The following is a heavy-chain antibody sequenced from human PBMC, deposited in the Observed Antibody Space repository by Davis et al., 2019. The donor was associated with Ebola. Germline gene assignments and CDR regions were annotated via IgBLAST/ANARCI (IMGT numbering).Heavy chain of an antibody. CDR1: GFTFSSYW. CDR3: ARELITMVRRGGFDP. D-gene: IGHD3-10*01. CDR2: INSDGSST. J-gene: IGHJ5*02. V-gene: IGHV3-74*01. Sequence: GESLKISCAASGFTFSSYWMHWVRQAPGKGLVWVSRINSDGSSTSYADSVKGRFTISRDNAKNTLYLQMNSLRAEDTAVYYCARELITMVRRGGFDPWGQGTLVTVSS.